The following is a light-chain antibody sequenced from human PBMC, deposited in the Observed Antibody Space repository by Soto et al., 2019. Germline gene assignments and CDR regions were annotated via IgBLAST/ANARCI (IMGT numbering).Light chain of an antibody. CDR3: EAWDGSLNAVL. Sequence: QSVLTQPPSASGTPGQRVTISCSGSSSNIGTNTVNWYQHLPGSAPKLLIYSNNQRPSGVPDRFSGSQSGTSASLAISGLQPDDEADYYREAWDGSLNAVLFGGGTKLTVL. V-gene: IGLV1-44*01. CDR1: SSNIGTNT. J-gene: IGLJ2*01. CDR2: SNN.